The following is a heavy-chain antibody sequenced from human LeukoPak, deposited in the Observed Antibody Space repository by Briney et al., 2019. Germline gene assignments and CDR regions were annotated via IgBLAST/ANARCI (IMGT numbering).Heavy chain of an antibody. D-gene: IGHD2-21*02. V-gene: IGHV1-18*01. CDR1: GYTFTSYG. CDR3: AREGPYCGGDCYAFDY. Sequence: ASVKVSCKASGYTFTSYGISWVRQAPGQGLEWMGWISAYNGNTNYAQKLQGRVTMTTDTSTSTAYTELRSLRSDDTAVYYCAREGPYCGGDCYAFDYWGQGTLVTVSS. J-gene: IGHJ4*02. CDR2: ISAYNGNT.